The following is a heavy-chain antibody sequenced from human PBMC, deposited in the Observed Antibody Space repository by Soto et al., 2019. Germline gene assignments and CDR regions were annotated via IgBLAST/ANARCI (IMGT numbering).Heavy chain of an antibody. CDR3: AARPYYYYGLDV. D-gene: IGHD3-10*01. J-gene: IGHJ6*02. CDR1: GDSISSGGYY. CDR2: VYHNGNA. V-gene: IGHV4-31*09. Sequence: NPSGTLSLTCTVSGDSISSGGYYWSWIRQHPGKGLEWIGYVYHNGNAYPKPSLKSRVTISLDGAKNQFSLKMTSVTAADTGLYYCAARPYYYYGLDVWGQGTTVTVSS.